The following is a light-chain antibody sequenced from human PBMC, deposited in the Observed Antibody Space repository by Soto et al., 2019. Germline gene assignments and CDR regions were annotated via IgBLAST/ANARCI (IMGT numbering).Light chain of an antibody. CDR1: SSDVGGYDY. CDR3: SSYTSSSPYV. V-gene: IGLV2-14*01. CDR2: DVS. Sequence: QSVLAQPASVSGSPGQSITISCTGTSSDVGGYDYVSWYQQHPGKAPKLMIYDVSNRPSGVSDRFSGSKSGNTASLTISGLQAKDEADYYCSSYTSSSPYVFGTGTKVNVL. J-gene: IGLJ1*01.